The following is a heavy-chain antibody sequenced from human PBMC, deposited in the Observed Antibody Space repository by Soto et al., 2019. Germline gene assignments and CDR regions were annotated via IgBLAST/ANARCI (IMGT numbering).Heavy chain of an antibody. V-gene: IGHV4-34*01. CDR1: GGSFSGYY. J-gene: IGHJ4*02. CDR2: INHSGST. Sequence: QVQLQQWGAELLKPSETLSLTCAVYGGSFSGYYWSWIRQPPGKGLEWIGEINHSGSTNYNPSLKSRVTISVDTSKNQFSLKLSAVTAADTAVYYCARADYGDYRGLDYWGQGTLVTVSS. D-gene: IGHD4-17*01. CDR3: ARADYGDYRGLDY.